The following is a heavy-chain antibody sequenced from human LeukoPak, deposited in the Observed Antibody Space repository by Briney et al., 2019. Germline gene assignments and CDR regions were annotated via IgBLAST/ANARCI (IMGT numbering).Heavy chain of an antibody. CDR1: GGSISSGGYY. V-gene: IGHV4-31*03. CDR3: ARSCGYYDSSGYYRGPYFDY. D-gene: IGHD3-22*01. Sequence: SETLSLTCTVSGGSISSGGYYWSWIRQHPGKGLEWIGYIYYSGSTYYNPSLKSRVTISVDTSKNQFSLKLSSVTAADTAVYYCARSCGYYDSSGYYRGPYFDYWGQGTLVTVSS. CDR2: IYYSGST. J-gene: IGHJ4*02.